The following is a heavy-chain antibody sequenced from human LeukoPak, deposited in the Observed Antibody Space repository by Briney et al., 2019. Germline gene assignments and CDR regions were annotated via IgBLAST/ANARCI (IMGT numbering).Heavy chain of an antibody. CDR3: ARTGGTNREIDY. CDR2: VSPDGSST. Sequence: GGSLGLSCTTSGFTFSSYWTYWVRQAPGKGLVWVSRVSPDGSSTTYADSVKGRFTISRDNAKNTLFLQMSSLRAEDTAVYYCARTGGTNREIDYWGQGSLVTVSS. CDR1: GFTFSSYW. D-gene: IGHD1-14*01. J-gene: IGHJ4*02. V-gene: IGHV3-74*01.